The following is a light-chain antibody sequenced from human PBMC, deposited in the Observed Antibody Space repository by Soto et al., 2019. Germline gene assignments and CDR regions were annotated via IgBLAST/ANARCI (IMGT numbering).Light chain of an antibody. CDR2: GAS. CDR1: QSLSSN. CDR3: QQDNKWPLN. V-gene: IGKV3-15*01. Sequence: EIVLNLSPSTLSRAAPNRPTLSCRASQSLSSNLAWYQQKPGQAPRLLIYGASTRATGTPARFSGSGSGTEFTLTISSLQSEDFPVYYCQQDNKWPLNFAGGTKVEIK. J-gene: IGKJ4*01.